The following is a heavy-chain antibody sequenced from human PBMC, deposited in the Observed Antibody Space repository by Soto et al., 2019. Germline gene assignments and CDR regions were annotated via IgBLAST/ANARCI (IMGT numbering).Heavy chain of an antibody. CDR3: ARDHYYDSSGYYPTGDYYYYGMDV. Sequence: PGGALRLSCAASGFTFSSYAMHWVRQAPGKGLEWVAVISYDGSNKYYADSVKGRFTISRDNSKNTLYLQMNSLRAEDTAVSYCARDHYYDSSGYYPTGDYYYYGMDVWGQGTTVTVSS. D-gene: IGHD3-22*01. V-gene: IGHV3-30-3*01. CDR2: ISYDGSNK. J-gene: IGHJ6*02. CDR1: GFTFSSYA.